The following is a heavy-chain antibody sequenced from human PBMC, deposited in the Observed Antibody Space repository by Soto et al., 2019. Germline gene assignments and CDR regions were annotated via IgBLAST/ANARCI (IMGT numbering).Heavy chain of an antibody. D-gene: IGHD2-2*01. CDR3: ARDIWEYCSSTSCYEPYV. CDR2: IWYDGSNK. Sequence: QVQLVESGGGVVQPGRSLRLSCAASGFTFSSYGMHWVRQAPGKGLEWVAVIWYDGSNKYYADSVKGRFTISRDNSKSTLYLQMNSLRAEDTAVYYCARDIWEYCSSTSCYEPYVWGQGTLVTVSS. CDR1: GFTFSSYG. V-gene: IGHV3-33*01. J-gene: IGHJ4*02.